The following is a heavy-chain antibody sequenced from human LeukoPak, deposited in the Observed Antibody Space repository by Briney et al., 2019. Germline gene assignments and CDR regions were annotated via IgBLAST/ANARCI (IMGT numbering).Heavy chain of an antibody. CDR1: GFTFSSYA. J-gene: IGHJ4*02. CDR2: ISYDGSNK. CDR3: ARGSSSSSCLDY. V-gene: IGHV3-30*04. D-gene: IGHD6-13*01. Sequence: GGSLRLSCAASGFTFSSYAMHWVRQAPGKGLEWVAVISYDGSNKYYADSVKGRFTISRDNSKNTLYLQMNSLRAEDTAVYYCARGSSSSSCLDYWGQGTLVTASS.